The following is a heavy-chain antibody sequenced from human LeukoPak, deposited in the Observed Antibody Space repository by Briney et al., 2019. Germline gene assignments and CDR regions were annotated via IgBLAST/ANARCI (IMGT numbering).Heavy chain of an antibody. CDR2: INPNSGGT. CDR3: ARDIAAAGPGDY. V-gene: IGHV1-2*02. D-gene: IGHD6-13*01. Sequence: ASVKVSCKASGYTFTSYGISWVRQAPGQGLEWMGWINPNSGGTNYAQKFQGRVTMTRDTSISTAYMELSRLRSDDTAVYYCARDIAAAGPGDYWGQGTLVTVSS. J-gene: IGHJ4*02. CDR1: GYTFTSYG.